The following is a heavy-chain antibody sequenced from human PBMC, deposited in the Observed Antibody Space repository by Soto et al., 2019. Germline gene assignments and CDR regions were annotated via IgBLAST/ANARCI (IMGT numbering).Heavy chain of an antibody. D-gene: IGHD6-13*01. J-gene: IGHJ6*01. CDR1: GDTFKNCV. V-gene: IGHV1-69*01. CDR2: IIPLFGTT. CDR3: AADMGFGKIAGV. Sequence: QVQVLQSGGEVSSPGSSVKVSCKASGDTFKNCVIIRVRQAPGQGLEWIAGIIPLFGTTDFARRFQGRLTITTDESTTTVYMELSRLRSENTETYYGAADMGFGKIAGVWGQGTTVMVSS.